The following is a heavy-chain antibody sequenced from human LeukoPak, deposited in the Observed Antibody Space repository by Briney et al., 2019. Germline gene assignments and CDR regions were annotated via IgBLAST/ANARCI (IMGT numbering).Heavy chain of an antibody. Sequence: AAVKDSCKASGYTFTSYGISWVRPAPGQGVEWVGWINGDNGNTHDAQKLQGRVTMTTDTSTSTAYIELRSLISDETGVYYCARDRVYDSSGSPRPFDYWGQGPLVIVSS. J-gene: IGHJ4*02. D-gene: IGHD3-22*01. CDR3: ARDRVYDSSGSPRPFDY. CDR1: GYTFTSYG. V-gene: IGHV1-18*01. CDR2: INGDNGNT.